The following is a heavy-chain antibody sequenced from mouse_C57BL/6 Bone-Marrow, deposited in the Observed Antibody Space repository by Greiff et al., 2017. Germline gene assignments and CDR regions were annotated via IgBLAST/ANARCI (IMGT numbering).Heavy chain of an antibody. V-gene: IGHV3-1*01. Sequence: EVQVVESGPGMVKPSQSLSLTCTVTGYSITSGYDWHWIRHFPGNKLEWMGYISYSGSTNYNPSLKSRISITHDTSKNHFFLKLNSVTTEDTATYYCAREGIYSGAMDYWGQGTSVTVSS. D-gene: IGHD2-1*01. J-gene: IGHJ4*01. CDR1: GYSITSGYD. CDR2: ISYSGST. CDR3: AREGIYSGAMDY.